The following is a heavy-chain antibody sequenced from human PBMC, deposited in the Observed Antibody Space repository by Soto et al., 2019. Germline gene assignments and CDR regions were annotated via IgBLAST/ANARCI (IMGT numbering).Heavy chain of an antibody. CDR3: SKANSPRPYSYGCYYYGMDV. D-gene: IGHD5-18*01. J-gene: IGHJ6*02. CDR2: ISGSGGST. CDR1: GFTFSSYA. V-gene: IGHV3-23*01. Sequence: EVQLLESGGGLVQPGGSLRLSCAASGFTFSSYAMSWVRQAPGKGLAGVSAISGSGGSTYYADSVKGRFTISRDNSKNTLYLQMNSLRAEDTAVYYCSKANSPRPYSYGCYYYGMDVWGQGTTVNVSS.